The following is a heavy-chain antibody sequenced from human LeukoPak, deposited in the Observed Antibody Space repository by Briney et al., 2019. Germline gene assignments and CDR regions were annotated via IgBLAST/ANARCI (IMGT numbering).Heavy chain of an antibody. J-gene: IGHJ4*02. V-gene: IGHV3-23*01. CDR1: GFTFSSYG. Sequence: GGSLRLSCAASGFTFSSYGMSWVRQAPGKGLEWVSAISGSGGSTYYADSVKGRFTISRDNSKNTLYLQMNSLRAEDTAVYYCAKDRRPLYYYDSSGYYSLDYWGQGTLVTVSS. D-gene: IGHD3-22*01. CDR3: AKDRRPLYYYDSSGYYSLDY. CDR2: ISGSGGST.